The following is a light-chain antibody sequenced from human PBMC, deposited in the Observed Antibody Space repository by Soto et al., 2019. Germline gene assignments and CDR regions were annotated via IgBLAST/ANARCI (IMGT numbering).Light chain of an antibody. J-gene: IGKJ1*01. CDR2: DAS. CDR3: QQYGSSPWT. Sequence: PGERATLSCRASQSVSSSYLAWYQQKPGQAPRLLIYDASTRATGIPDRISGSGSGTDFTLTISRLEPEDFAVYYCQQYGSSPWTFGQGTRVEI. CDR1: QSVSSSY. V-gene: IGKV3-20*01.